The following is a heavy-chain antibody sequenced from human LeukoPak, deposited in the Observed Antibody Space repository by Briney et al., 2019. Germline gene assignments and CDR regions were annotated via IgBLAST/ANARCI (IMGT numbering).Heavy chain of an antibody. CDR2: IKQDGSEK. CDR1: GFTFSSYW. Sequence: PGGSLRLSCAASGFTFSSYWMSWVRQAPGKGLEWVANIKQDGSEKYYVDSVKGRFTISRDNAKNSLYLQMNSLRVEDTAVYYCTKGGYTTYFDYWGQGTLVTVSS. V-gene: IGHV3-7*03. J-gene: IGHJ4*02. D-gene: IGHD6-13*01. CDR3: TKGGYTTYFDY.